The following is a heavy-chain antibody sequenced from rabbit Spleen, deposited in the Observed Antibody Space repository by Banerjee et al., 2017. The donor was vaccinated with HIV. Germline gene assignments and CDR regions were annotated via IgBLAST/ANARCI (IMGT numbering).Heavy chain of an antibody. D-gene: IGHD8-1*01. CDR3: ARDSGSSFSSYGMDL. CDR2: IDTGSRGFS. CDR1: GFSFSSKYY. J-gene: IGHJ6*01. Sequence: QEQLVESGGGLVQPEGSLTLTCTASGFSFSSKYYMCWVRQAPGKGLEWIACIDTGSRGFSYFASWAKGRFTISKTSSTTVTLQMTSLTAADTATYFCARDSGSSFSSYGMDLWGPGTLVTVS. V-gene: IGHV1S45*01.